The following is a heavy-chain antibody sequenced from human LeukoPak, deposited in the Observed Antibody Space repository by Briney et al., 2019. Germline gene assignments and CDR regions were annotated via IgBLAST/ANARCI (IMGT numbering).Heavy chain of an antibody. CDR2: INHSGST. D-gene: IGHD2-15*01. V-gene: IGHV4-34*01. Sequence: PSETLSLTCAVYGGSFSGYYWSWIRQPPGKGLEWIGEINHSGSTNYNPSLKSRVTISVDTSKNQFSLKLSSVTAADTAVYYCARRGELNCSGGSCYLRPYYYYMDVWGKGTTVTTSS. J-gene: IGHJ6*03. CDR1: GGSFSGYY. CDR3: ARRGELNCSGGSCYLRPYYYYMDV.